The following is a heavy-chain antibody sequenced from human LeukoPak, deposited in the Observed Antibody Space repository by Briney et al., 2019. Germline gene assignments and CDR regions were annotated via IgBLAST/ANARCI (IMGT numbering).Heavy chain of an antibody. D-gene: IGHD3-3*01. CDR1: GFTFDDYA. J-gene: IGHJ5*02. Sequence: GGSLRLSCAASGFTFDDYAMHWVRQAPGKGLEWVSGISWNSGSIGYADSVKGRFTTSRDSAKNSLYLQMNSLRAEDTALCYCAKDSTIFGVVTRGGWFDPWGQGTLVTVSS. CDR3: AKDSTIFGVVTRGGWFDP. CDR2: ISWNSGSI. V-gene: IGHV3-9*01.